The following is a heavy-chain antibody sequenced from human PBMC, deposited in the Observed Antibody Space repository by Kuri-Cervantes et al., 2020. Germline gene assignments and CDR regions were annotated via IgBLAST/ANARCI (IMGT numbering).Heavy chain of an antibody. CDR3: AREDYAGITIFGVVIHMDV. Sequence: GGSLRLSCAASGFTFSSYAMHWVRQAPGKGLEWVAVISYDGSNKYYADSVKGRFTISRDNAKNSLYLQMNSLRAEDTAVYYCAREDYAGITIFGVVIHMDVWGKGTTVTVSS. CDR1: GFTFSSYA. CDR2: ISYDGSNK. J-gene: IGHJ6*03. V-gene: IGHV3-30-3*01. D-gene: IGHD3-3*01.